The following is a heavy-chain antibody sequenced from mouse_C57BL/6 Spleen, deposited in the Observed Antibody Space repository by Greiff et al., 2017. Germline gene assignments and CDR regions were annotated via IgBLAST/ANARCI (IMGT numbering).Heavy chain of an antibody. CDR1: GYTFTSYW. CDR2: IDPSDSYT. J-gene: IGHJ1*03. CDR3: ARRSYYGSSKYFDV. Sequence: VQLQQSGAELVRPGTSVKLSCKASGYTFTSYWMHWVKQRPGQGLEWIGVIDPSDSYTNYNQKFKGKATLTVDTSSSTAYMQLSSLTSEDSAVYYCARRSYYGSSKYFDVWGTGTTVTVSS. D-gene: IGHD1-1*01. V-gene: IGHV1-59*01.